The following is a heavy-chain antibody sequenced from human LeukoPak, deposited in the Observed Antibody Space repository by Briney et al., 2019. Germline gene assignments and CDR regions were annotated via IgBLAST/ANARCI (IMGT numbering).Heavy chain of an antibody. CDR2: ISSSGSTI. V-gene: IGHV3-48*03. Sequence: PGGSLRLSCAASGFTFSSYEMNWVRQAPGEGVEWVSYISSSGSTIYYADSVKGRFTISRDNAKKSLYLQMNSLRAEYTAVYYCARASSIWYGLDYWGQGTLVTVSS. CDR3: ARASSIWYGLDY. D-gene: IGHD6-13*01. CDR1: GFTFSSYE. J-gene: IGHJ4*02.